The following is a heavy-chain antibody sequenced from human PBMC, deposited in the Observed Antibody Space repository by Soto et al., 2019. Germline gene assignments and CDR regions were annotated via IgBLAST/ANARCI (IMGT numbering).Heavy chain of an antibody. Sequence: GSLRLSCAASGFSFSDYTMNWVRQAPGKGLQWVALIIPSATTYYADPVKGRFTISRDNSKNTVYLEMNSRKSDDTAVYYCAKARIGIQGRFDSWGPGTLVTVSS. D-gene: IGHD1-1*01. CDR2: IIPSATT. CDR3: AKARIGIQGRFDS. CDR1: GFSFSDYT. V-gene: IGHV3-23*01. J-gene: IGHJ4*02.